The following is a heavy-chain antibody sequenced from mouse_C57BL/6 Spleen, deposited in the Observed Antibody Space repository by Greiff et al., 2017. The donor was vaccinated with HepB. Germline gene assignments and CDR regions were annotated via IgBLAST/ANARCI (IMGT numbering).Heavy chain of an antibody. CDR3: ERAYGSRWYFDV. Sequence: QVQLQQPGAELVRPGSSVKLSCKASGYTFTSYWMHWVKQRPIQGLEWIGNIDPSDSETHYNQKFKDKATLTVDKSSSTAYMQLSSLTSEDSAVYDCERAYGSRWYFDVWGTGTTVTVSS. V-gene: IGHV1-52*01. D-gene: IGHD1-1*01. J-gene: IGHJ1*03. CDR1: GYTFTSYW. CDR2: IDPSDSET.